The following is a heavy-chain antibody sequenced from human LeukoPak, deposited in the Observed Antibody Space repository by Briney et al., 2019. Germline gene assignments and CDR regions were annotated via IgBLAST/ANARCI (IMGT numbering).Heavy chain of an antibody. D-gene: IGHD3-22*01. CDR2: IYPGDSDT. V-gene: IGHV5-51*01. Sequence: GESLKISCKASGYSFTSYWIGWVRQMPGKGLEWMGIIYPGDSDTRYSPSFQGQVIISADKSISTAHQQWSSLKASDTAMYYCASSITMIPFDYWGQGTLVTVSS. CDR1: GYSFTSYW. J-gene: IGHJ4*02. CDR3: ASSITMIPFDY.